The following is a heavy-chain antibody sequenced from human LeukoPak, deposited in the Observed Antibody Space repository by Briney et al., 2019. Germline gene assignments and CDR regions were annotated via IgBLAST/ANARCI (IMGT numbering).Heavy chain of an antibody. V-gene: IGHV1-69*13. Sequence: AVKVSCKASGGTFSSYAISWVRQAPGQGLEWVGGIIPIFGTANYAQKFQGRVTITADESTSTAYMELSSLRSEDTAVYYCARDRRVGATHNWFDPWGQGTQVTVSS. J-gene: IGHJ5*02. CDR2: IIPIFGTA. CDR1: GGTFSSYA. CDR3: ARDRRVGATHNWFDP. D-gene: IGHD1-26*01.